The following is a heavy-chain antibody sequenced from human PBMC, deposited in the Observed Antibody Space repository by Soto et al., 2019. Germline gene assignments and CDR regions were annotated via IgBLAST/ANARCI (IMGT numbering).Heavy chain of an antibody. D-gene: IGHD2-15*01. CDR1: GYTFNNYG. CDR3: ARCYCSVGSCYTCWHFDL. V-gene: IGHV1-18*01. J-gene: IGHJ2*01. CDR2: IGPYNGNT. Sequence: QVQLVQSGAEVKKPGASVKVSCKASGYTFNNYGISWVRQAPGQGLEWMGWIGPYNGNTDHAQNFQGRVTMTTDTSTNTASMDLRSLRSDDTALYYCARCYCSVGSCYTCWHFDLWGRGTLVTVSS.